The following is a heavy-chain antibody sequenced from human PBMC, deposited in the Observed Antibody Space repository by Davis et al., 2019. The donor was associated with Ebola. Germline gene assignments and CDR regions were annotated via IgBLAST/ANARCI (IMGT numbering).Heavy chain of an antibody. J-gene: IGHJ3*01. CDR3: ARRLLIAGGTDAFDL. CDR2: ILHTGQT. Sequence: SETLSLTCAVSGVSINNYYWSWIRQPPGKGLEWIGYILHTGQTDYSPSLRSRVTMSVDTAKNQFSLTLSSVTAADTAMYYCARRLLIAGGTDAFDLWGQGTMVSVSS. CDR1: GVSINNYY. D-gene: IGHD6-13*01. V-gene: IGHV4-59*12.